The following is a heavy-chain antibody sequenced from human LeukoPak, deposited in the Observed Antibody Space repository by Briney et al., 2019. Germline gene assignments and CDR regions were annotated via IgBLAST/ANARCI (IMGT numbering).Heavy chain of an antibody. Sequence: GGSLRLSCAASGFTFSSYWMSWVRQAPGKGLEWVAFIRYDGSKKYYADSVKGRFTISRDNSKNTLYLQMNSLRAEDTAVYYCAKSRVPDYYDSSGYYFFDYWGQGTLVTVSS. J-gene: IGHJ4*02. CDR2: IRYDGSKK. V-gene: IGHV3-30*02. CDR3: AKSRVPDYYDSSGYYFFDY. D-gene: IGHD3-22*01. CDR1: GFTFSSYW.